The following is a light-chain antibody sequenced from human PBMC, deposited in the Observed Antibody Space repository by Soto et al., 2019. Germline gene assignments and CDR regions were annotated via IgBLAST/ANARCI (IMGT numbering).Light chain of an antibody. CDR1: QSVSSSY. Sequence: EIVLTQSPGTLSLSPGERATLSCRASQSVSSSYLAWYQQKPGQAPRLLIYGASSRATVIPDRFSGSGSGTDFTLTISRLEPEDFAVYYCRQYGSSPRTFGQGTKVDIK. CDR3: RQYGSSPRT. J-gene: IGKJ1*01. CDR2: GAS. V-gene: IGKV3-20*01.